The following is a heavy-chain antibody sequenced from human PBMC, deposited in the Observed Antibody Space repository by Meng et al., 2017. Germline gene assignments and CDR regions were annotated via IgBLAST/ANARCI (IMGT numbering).Heavy chain of an antibody. J-gene: IGHJ4*02. Sequence: QLQLQESGPGLVKPSVTLSLTCIVSGDSISSSSDYWGWIRQPPGKGLEWIGSIYYSGSTYYNPSLKSRVTISVDTSKNQFSLKLSSVTAADTAVYYCARRDYFDYWGQGTLVTVSS. V-gene: IGHV4-39*01. CDR2: IYYSGST. CDR3: ARRDYFDY. CDR1: GDSISSSSDY.